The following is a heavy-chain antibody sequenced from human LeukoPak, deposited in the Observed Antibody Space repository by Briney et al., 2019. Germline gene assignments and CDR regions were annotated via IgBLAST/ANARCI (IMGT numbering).Heavy chain of an antibody. CDR3: ASTDYDILAGLDY. D-gene: IGHD3-9*01. J-gene: IGHJ4*02. Sequence: GGSLRLSCAVSGFTFSSYAMHWVRQAPGKGLEWVAVISYDGTNKYYADSVKGRFTISRDNSKNTLYLQMNSLRPEDTAVYYCASTDYDILAGLDYWGQGTLVTVSS. CDR1: GFTFSSYA. V-gene: IGHV3-30-3*01. CDR2: ISYDGTNK.